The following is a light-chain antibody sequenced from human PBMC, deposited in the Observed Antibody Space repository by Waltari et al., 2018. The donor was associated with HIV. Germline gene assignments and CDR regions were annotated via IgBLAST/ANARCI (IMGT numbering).Light chain of an antibody. Sequence: IVMTQFPNSLAVSLGERATMRCRSSQSVFYSPSNKNFLSWYQQKSGQPPRLLIDWGSTRENGVPYRFTGSGSGADFTLTISNLQPEDVATYYCQQYYGKFWTFGQGTKVEV. CDR2: WGS. V-gene: IGKV4-1*01. CDR3: QQYYGKFWT. CDR1: QSVFYSPSNKNF. J-gene: IGKJ1*01.